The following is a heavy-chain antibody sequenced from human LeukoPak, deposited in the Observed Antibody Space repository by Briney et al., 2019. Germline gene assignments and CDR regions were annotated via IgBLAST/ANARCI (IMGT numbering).Heavy chain of an antibody. V-gene: IGHV4-39*01. J-gene: IGHJ4*02. CDR1: GGSISSSSYY. D-gene: IGHD6-19*01. CDR2: IYYSGST. CDR3: ATIEAVRFHY. Sequence: SETLSLTCTVSGGSISSSSYYWGWIRQPPGKGLEWIGSIYYSGSTYYNPSLKSRVTISVDTSKNQFPLKLSSVTAADTAVYYCATIEAVRFHYWGQGTLVTVSS.